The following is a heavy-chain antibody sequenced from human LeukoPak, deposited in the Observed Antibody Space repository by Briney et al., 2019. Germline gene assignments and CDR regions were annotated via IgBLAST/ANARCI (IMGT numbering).Heavy chain of an antibody. V-gene: IGHV4-59*01. CDR1: GGSISSYY. J-gene: IGHJ4*02. CDR3: AREVYSNYVYYFDY. CDR2: IYYSGST. Sequence: PSETLSLTCTVSGGSISSYYWSWIRQPPGKGLEWIGYIYYSGSTNYNPSLKSRVTISVDTSKNQFSLKLSSVTAADTAVYCCAREVYSNYVYYFDYWGQGTLVTVSS. D-gene: IGHD4-11*01.